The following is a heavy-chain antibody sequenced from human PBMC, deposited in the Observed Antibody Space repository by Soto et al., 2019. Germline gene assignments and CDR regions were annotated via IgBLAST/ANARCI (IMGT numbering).Heavy chain of an antibody. CDR3: ARDQGASSGYYPPAFDI. Sequence: ASVKVSCKASGYTFTSYYMHWVRQAPGQGLEWMGIINPSGGSTRYAQKFQGRVTMTRDTSTSTVYMELSSLRSEDTAVYYCARDQGASSGYYPPAFDIWGQGTMVTVSS. CDR2: INPSGGST. CDR1: GYTFTSYY. D-gene: IGHD3-22*01. V-gene: IGHV1-46*01. J-gene: IGHJ3*02.